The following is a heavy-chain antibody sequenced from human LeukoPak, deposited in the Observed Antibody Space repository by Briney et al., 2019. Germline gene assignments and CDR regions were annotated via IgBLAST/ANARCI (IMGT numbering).Heavy chain of an antibody. CDR1: GFTFSSYW. J-gene: IGHJ4*02. Sequence: PGXSLRLSCAASGFTFSSYWMSWVRQARGKGVEWVANINKDGSEKYYVDYVRGGVTISREKAKNSLYLQMNSLRAEDTAIYYCARRYCSDGSCYSVDYWGQGILVTVSS. CDR3: ARRYCSDGSCYSVDY. D-gene: IGHD2-15*01. V-gene: IGHV3-7*01. CDR2: INKDGSEK.